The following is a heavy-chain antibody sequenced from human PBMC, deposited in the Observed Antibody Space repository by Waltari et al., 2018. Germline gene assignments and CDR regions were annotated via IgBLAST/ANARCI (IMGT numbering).Heavy chain of an antibody. D-gene: IGHD2-15*01. Sequence: QLQLQESGPGLVRPSEILSLTCSVSGGCIGSTSYYWDWVSQPPGQGLEWIGSFYSSGNTYYNPSLKSRITISVDASKNQYSLQLSSVTAADTAIYYCARPGRVGGGSLMGLDYWGQGTLVTVSS. CDR1: GGCIGSTSYY. CDR3: ARPGRVGGGSLMGLDY. V-gene: IGHV4-39*01. J-gene: IGHJ4*02. CDR2: FYSSGNT.